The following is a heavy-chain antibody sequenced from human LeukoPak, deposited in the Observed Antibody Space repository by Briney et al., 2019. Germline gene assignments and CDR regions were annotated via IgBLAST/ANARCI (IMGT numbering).Heavy chain of an antibody. V-gene: IGHV4-59*08. D-gene: IGHD6-13*01. CDR2: ISYSGST. Sequence: SETLSLTCTVSGGSISSYYWSWIRQPPGKGLEWIGYISYSGSTSYNPSLENRVAISVDTSKNQFSLKLSPVTAADTAVYYCVRHGGFSSPAAVWGQGTLVTVSS. CDR1: GGSISSYY. J-gene: IGHJ4*02. CDR3: VRHGGFSSPAAV.